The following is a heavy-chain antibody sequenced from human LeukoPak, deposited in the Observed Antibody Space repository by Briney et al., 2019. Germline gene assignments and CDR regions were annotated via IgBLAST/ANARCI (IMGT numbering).Heavy chain of an antibody. V-gene: IGHV3-48*03. J-gene: IGHJ4*02. CDR2: ISSSGSTI. CDR3: ARIGAYYYGSGLRDY. Sequence: GGSLRLSCAASGFTFSSYEMNWVRQVPGKGLEWVSYISSSGSTIYYADSVKGRFTISRDNAKNSLYLQMNSLRAEHTAVYYCARIGAYYYGSGLRDYWGQGTLVTVYS. CDR1: GFTFSSYE. D-gene: IGHD3-10*01.